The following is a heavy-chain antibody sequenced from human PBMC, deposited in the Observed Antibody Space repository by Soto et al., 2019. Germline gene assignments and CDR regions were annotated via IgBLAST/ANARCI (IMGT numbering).Heavy chain of an antibody. J-gene: IGHJ4*02. CDR2: ISGSGGST. D-gene: IGHD3-22*01. Sequence: GGSLILSCAASGFTFSSYAMSWVRQAPGKGLEWVSAISGSGGSTYYADSVKGRFTISRDNSKNTLYLQMNSLRAEDTAVYYCAKDSPYYYDSSGPGNFDYWGQGTLVTVSS. CDR1: GFTFSSYA. V-gene: IGHV3-23*01. CDR3: AKDSPYYYDSSGPGNFDY.